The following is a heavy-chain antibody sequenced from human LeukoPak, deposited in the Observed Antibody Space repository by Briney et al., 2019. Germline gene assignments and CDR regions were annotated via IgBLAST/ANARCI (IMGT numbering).Heavy chain of an antibody. CDR1: GFTFINFA. J-gene: IGHJ5*02. CDR2: ISGGGGST. Sequence: GGSLRLSCAGSGFTFINFAMSWVRQAPGKGLEWVSSISGGGGSTYYADSVKGRFTISRDNSKNTLYLQINSLRAEDTAVYYCANSVTVGRLWFDPWGQGTLVTVSS. D-gene: IGHD5/OR15-5a*01. CDR3: ANSVTVGRLWFDP. V-gene: IGHV3-23*01.